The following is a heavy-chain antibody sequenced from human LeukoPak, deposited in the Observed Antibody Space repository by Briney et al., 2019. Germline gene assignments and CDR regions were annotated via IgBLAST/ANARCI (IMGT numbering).Heavy chain of an antibody. CDR1: GGSFSGYY. Sequence: PSETLSLTCAVYGGSFSGYYWSWIRQPPGKGLEWIAEVNHSGSTNYNLSLKGRVTISVDKSKNQFSLNLSSVTAADTAVYYCARARRDSGYYQVDYWGQGTLVTVSS. D-gene: IGHD3-22*01. J-gene: IGHJ4*02. CDR2: VNHSGST. V-gene: IGHV4-34*01. CDR3: ARARRDSGYYQVDY.